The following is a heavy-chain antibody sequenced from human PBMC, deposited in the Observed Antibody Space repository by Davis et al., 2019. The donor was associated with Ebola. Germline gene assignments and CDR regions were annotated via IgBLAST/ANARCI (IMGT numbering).Heavy chain of an antibody. J-gene: IGHJ6*02. D-gene: IGHD6-6*01. CDR3: AREYGSSFRSYHYYNGMDV. V-gene: IGHV3-66*01. CDR2: IYSGDNT. CDR1: GFTVSSNF. Sequence: GESLKISCAASGFTVSSNFMNWVRQAPGKGLEWVSGIYSGDNTYYADSVKGRFTISRDNSKNTLYLQMNSLRAEDTAVYFCAREYGSSFRSYHYYNGMDVWGQGTTVTVSS.